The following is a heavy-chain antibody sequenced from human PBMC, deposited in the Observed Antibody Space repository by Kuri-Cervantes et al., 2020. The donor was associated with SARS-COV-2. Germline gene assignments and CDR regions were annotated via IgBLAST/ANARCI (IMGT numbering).Heavy chain of an antibody. Sequence: GESLKISCAASGFTFSSYGMTWVRQAPGKGLEWVSSINKGRNYMYYADSVKGRFTISRDNSKNTLYLQMNSLRAEDTAVYYCARDPDWGVATRTYDYWGQGTLVTVSS. V-gene: IGHV3-21*01. J-gene: IGHJ4*02. CDR3: ARDPDWGVATRTYDY. D-gene: IGHD5-12*01. CDR2: INKGRNYM. CDR1: GFTFSSYG.